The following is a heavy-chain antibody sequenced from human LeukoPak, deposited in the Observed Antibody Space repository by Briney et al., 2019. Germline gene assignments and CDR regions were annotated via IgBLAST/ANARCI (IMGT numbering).Heavy chain of an antibody. CDR2: ISSSSSYI. J-gene: IGHJ5*02. V-gene: IGHV3-21*01. D-gene: IGHD3-3*01. Sequence: GGSLRHSCAASGFTFSSYSMNWVRQAPGKGLEWVSSISSSSSYIYYADSVKGRFTISRDNAKNSLYLQMNSLRAEDTAVYYCARASGFGVVIIYNWFDPWGQGTLVTVSS. CDR1: GFTFSSYS. CDR3: ARASGFGVVIIYNWFDP.